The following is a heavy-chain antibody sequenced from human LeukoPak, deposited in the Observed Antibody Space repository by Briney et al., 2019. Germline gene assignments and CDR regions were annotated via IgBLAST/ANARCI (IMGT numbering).Heavy chain of an antibody. CDR1: GGSISSGSYY. CDR3: ARMTPAWQFALPAAFDY. D-gene: IGHD2-2*01. Sequence: SETLSLTCTVSGGSISSGSYYWSWIRQPAGKGLEWIGRIYTSGSTNYNPSLKSRVTMSVDTSKNQFSLKLSSVTAADTAVYYCARMTPAWQFALPAAFDYWGQGTLVTVSS. J-gene: IGHJ4*02. V-gene: IGHV4-61*02. CDR2: IYTSGST.